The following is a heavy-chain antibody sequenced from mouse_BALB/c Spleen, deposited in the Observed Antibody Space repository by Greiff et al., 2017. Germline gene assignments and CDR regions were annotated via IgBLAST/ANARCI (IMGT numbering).Heavy chain of an antibody. V-gene: IGHV1-14*01. CDR2: INPYNDGT. CDR1: GYTFTSYV. Sequence: EVQLQQSGPELVKPGASVKMSCKASGYTFTSYVMHWVKQKPGQGLEWIGYINPYNDGTKYNEKFKGKATLTSDKSSSTAYMELSSLTSEDSAVYYCARSRGATVAYWYFDVWGAGTTVTVSS. CDR3: ARSRGATVAYWYFDV. J-gene: IGHJ1*01. D-gene: IGHD1-1*01.